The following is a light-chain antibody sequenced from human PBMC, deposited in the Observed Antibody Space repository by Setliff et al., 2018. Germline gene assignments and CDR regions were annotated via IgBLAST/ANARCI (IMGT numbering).Light chain of an antibody. J-gene: IGLJ1*01. CDR1: FGAYGSAY. V-gene: IGLV2-14*03. Sequence: QSALTQPASVSGSPEQSITISCTGEFGAYGSAYVSWYQQHPDKAPKLIIYDVNNRPSGISHRFSGSNSANTASLTISGLQAEDEAEYFCASKTGPGTYVFGTGTKVT. CDR3: ASKTGPGTYV. CDR2: DVN.